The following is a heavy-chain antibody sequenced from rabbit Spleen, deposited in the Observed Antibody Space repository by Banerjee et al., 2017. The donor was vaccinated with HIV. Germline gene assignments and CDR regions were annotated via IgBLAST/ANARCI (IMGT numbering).Heavy chain of an antibody. V-gene: IGHV1S45*01. Sequence: QEQLVESGGGLVQPEGSLKLSCTASGFSFSSSYWICWVRQAPGKGLEWIACIYTDNGSTYYASWAKGRFTITKPSSTTATLQMTSLTAADTATYFCARANNVGSIYGGSLALWGPGTLVTVS. D-gene: IGHD8-1*01. CDR3: ARANNVGSIYGGSLAL. CDR1: GFSFSSSYW. CDR2: IYTDNGST. J-gene: IGHJ4*01.